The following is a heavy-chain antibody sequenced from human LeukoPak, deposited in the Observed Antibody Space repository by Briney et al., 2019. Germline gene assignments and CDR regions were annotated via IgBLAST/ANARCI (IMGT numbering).Heavy chain of an antibody. V-gene: IGHV4-38-2*01. CDR2: IYHSGST. J-gene: IGHJ4*02. Sequence: PSETLSLTCAVSGYSISSGYYWGWIRQPPGKGLEWIGSIYHSGSTYYNPSLTSRVTISADTSKNQFCLQLSSVTAADTAVYYCATFIPATARGGQGTLVTVSS. CDR3: ATFIPATAR. CDR1: GYSISSGYY. D-gene: IGHD1-26*01.